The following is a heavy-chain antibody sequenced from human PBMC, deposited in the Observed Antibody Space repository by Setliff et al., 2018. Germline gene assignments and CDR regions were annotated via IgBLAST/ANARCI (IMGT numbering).Heavy chain of an antibody. J-gene: IGHJ4*02. CDR3: ARALYSYDFDY. D-gene: IGHD5-18*01. Sequence: PSETLSLTCTVSGGSISTTDYYWGWIRQPPGKGLEWIGYIYYSGSTNYNPSLKSRVTISVDTSKNQFSLKLSSVTAADTAVYYCARALYSYDFDYWGQGTLVTVSS. V-gene: IGHV4-61*08. CDR1: GGSISTTDYY. CDR2: IYYSGST.